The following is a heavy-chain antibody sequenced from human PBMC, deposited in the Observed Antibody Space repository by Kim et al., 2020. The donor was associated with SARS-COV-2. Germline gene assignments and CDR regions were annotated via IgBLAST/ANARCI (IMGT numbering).Heavy chain of an antibody. CDR3: TSKYYYDISGYYYADW. Sequence: SETLSLTCAVSGYSISSGYYWGWIRQPPGKGLEWIGSAHHSGSTYYNPSLKSRVIISIDTSKNQFSLRLNSVTAADTAVYYCTSKYYYDISGYYYADWRGQGTLVTVSS. CDR1: GYSISSGYY. J-gene: IGHJ4*02. CDR2: AHHSGST. D-gene: IGHD3-22*01. V-gene: IGHV4-38-2*01.